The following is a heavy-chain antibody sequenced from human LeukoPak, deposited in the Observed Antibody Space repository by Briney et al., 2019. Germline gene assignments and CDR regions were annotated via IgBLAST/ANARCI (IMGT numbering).Heavy chain of an antibody. Sequence: APVKVSFKASGYTFTSYGISWVRQAPGQGLEWMGWISAYNGNTNYAQKLQGRVTMTTDTSTSTAYMELRSLRSDDTAVYYCAGFWLMRGWFDPWGQGTLVTVSS. D-gene: IGHD3-3*01. J-gene: IGHJ5*02. CDR3: AGFWLMRGWFDP. V-gene: IGHV1-18*01. CDR2: ISAYNGNT. CDR1: GYTFTSYG.